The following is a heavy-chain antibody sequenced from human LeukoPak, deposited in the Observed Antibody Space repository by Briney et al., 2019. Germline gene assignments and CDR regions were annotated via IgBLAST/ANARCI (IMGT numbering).Heavy chain of an antibody. D-gene: IGHD6-13*01. Sequence: ASVKVSCKASGGTFSSYAISWVRQAPGQGLEWMGGIIPIFGTANYAQKFQGRVTITADESTSTAYMELSSLRSEDTAVYYCARDLEGAAAGRPQHFQHWGQGTLVTVSS. CDR3: ARDLEGAAAGRPQHFQH. J-gene: IGHJ1*01. V-gene: IGHV1-69*13. CDR1: GGTFSSYA. CDR2: IIPIFGTA.